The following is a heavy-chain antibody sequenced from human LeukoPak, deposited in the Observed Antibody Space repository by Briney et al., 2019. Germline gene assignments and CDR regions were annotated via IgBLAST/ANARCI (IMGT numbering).Heavy chain of an antibody. D-gene: IGHD3-22*01. CDR3: ARVPTYYYDSSGYPYYFDY. CDR2: INTNTGSP. V-gene: IGHV7-4-1*02. J-gene: IGHJ4*02. CDR1: GYTFTSYA. Sequence: ASVKVSCKASGYTFTSYAMNWVRQAPGQGLEWMGWINTNTGSPTYAQGFTGRFVFSLDTSVSTAYLQISSLKAEDTAVYYCARVPTYYYDSSGYPYYFDYWGQGTLVTVSS.